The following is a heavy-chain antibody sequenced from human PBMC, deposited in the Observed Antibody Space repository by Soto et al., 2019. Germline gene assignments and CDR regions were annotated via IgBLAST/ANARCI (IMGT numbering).Heavy chain of an antibody. CDR1: GGTFNSYA. CDR2: IIPSLGIA. Sequence: QVQLVQSGAEVKKPGSSVKVSCNASGGTFNSYAISWVRQAPGQGLEWMGGIIPSLGIANYAQQFQGRVTISADNSTSTVYMELSSLRSEHTAVYYCARALYSNYNYYDYCMDVCGQVTTVTVSS. D-gene: IGHD4-4*01. CDR3: ARALYSNYNYYDYCMDV. V-gene: IGHV1-69*17. J-gene: IGHJ6*02.